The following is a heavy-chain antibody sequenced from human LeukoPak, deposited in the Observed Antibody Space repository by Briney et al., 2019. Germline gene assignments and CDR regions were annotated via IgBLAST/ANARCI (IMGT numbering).Heavy chain of an antibody. CDR2: IYSGGST. J-gene: IGHJ4*02. Sequence: GGSLRLSCAASGFTVSSNYMSWVRQAPGKGLEWVSVIYSGGSTYYADSVKGRFTISRDNSKNTLYLQMNSLRAEDTAVYYCASDYYDSSGYYWGQGTLVTVSS. CDR1: GFTVSSNY. CDR3: ASDYYDSSGYY. D-gene: IGHD3-22*01. V-gene: IGHV3-66*01.